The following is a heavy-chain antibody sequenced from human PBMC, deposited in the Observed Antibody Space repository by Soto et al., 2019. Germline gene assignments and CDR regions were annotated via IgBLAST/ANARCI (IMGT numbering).Heavy chain of an antibody. J-gene: IGHJ4*02. Sequence: EVQLVESGGGLVKPGGSLRLSCAASVFTFINAWRNWVRQPPGKGREWVGLIKSKTDGGTTDYAAPVKGRFTISRDDSKNTLYLQMNSLKTEDTAVYYCTTVGLRQWLVLDYWGQGTLVTVSS. V-gene: IGHV3-15*07. CDR3: TTVGLRQWLVLDY. CDR2: IKSKTDGGTT. D-gene: IGHD6-19*01. CDR1: VFTFINAW.